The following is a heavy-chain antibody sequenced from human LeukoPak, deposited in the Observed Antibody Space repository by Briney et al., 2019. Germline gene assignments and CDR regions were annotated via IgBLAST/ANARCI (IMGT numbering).Heavy chain of an antibody. CDR3: ARDGLVRFLEWLSNLDY. CDR1: GFTVNTNY. J-gene: IGHJ4*02. V-gene: IGHV3-53*01. Sequence: GGSLRLSCAASGFTVNTNYMSWVRQAPGKGLEWVSIMHSVGTTYYADSVKGRFTFSRDNSKNTLYLQMNNLRAEDTAVYYCARDGLVRFLEWLSNLDYWGQGTLVTVSS. D-gene: IGHD3-3*01. CDR2: MHSVGTT.